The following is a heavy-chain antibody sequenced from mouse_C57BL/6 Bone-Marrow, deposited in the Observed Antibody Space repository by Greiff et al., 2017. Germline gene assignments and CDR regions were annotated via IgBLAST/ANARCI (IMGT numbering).Heavy chain of an antibody. CDR1: GYAFSSSW. V-gene: IGHV1-82*01. CDR2: IYPGDGDT. D-gene: IGHD3-2*02. CDR3: ARKVHSSGYVHYYAMDY. Sequence: QVQLKQSGPELVQPGASVKISCTASGYAFSSSWMNWVKQRPGKGLEWIGRIYPGDGDTNYNGKFKGKATLTADKSSSTTYMQLSSLTSEDSAVYFCARKVHSSGYVHYYAMDYWGQGTSVTVSS. J-gene: IGHJ4*01.